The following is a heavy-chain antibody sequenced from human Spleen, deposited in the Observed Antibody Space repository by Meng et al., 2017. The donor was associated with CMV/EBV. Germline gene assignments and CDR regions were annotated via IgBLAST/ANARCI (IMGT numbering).Heavy chain of an antibody. Sequence: GESLKISCAASQFDFSNYAFHWVRQVPGKGLEWVAAISYGGDKEKYTDSVKGRFSISRDNSKNTLYLQMNSLRADDTAVYYCAKELRQEVRGVMGGPLNPYYYGMDVWGQGTTVTVSS. D-gene: IGHD3-10*01. V-gene: IGHV3-30-3*01. CDR2: ISYGGDKE. J-gene: IGHJ6*02. CDR1: QFDFSNYA. CDR3: AKELRQEVRGVMGGPLNPYYYGMDV.